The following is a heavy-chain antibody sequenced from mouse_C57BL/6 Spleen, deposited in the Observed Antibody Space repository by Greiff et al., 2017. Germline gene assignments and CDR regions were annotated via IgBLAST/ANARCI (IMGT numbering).Heavy chain of an antibody. CDR1: GFTFTDYY. CDR2: IRNKANGYTT. J-gene: IGHJ1*03. Sequence: DVMLVESGGGLVQPGGSLSLSCAASGFTFTDYYMSWVRQPPGKALEWLGFIRNKANGYTTEYSASVKGRFTISRDNSQSILYLQMNALRAEDSATYYCARSTEGGYFDVWGTGTTVTVSS. CDR3: ARSTEGGYFDV. D-gene: IGHD3-1*01. V-gene: IGHV7-3*01.